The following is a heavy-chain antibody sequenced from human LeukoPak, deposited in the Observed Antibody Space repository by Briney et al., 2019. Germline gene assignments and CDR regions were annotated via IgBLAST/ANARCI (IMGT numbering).Heavy chain of an antibody. CDR1: GYTFTTYA. CDR3: ARVLGVDAFDI. V-gene: IGHV7-4-1*02. Sequence: ASVKVSCKASGYTFTTYAMNWVRQAPGQGLEWMGWINTNTGDPTYAQGFTGRFVFSLDTSVSTAYLQINSLKAEDTAVYYCARVLGVDAFDIWGQGTMVTVSS. CDR2: INTNTGDP. J-gene: IGHJ3*02.